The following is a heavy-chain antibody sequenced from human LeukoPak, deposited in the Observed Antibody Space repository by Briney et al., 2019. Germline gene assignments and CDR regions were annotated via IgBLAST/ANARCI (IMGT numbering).Heavy chain of an antibody. Sequence: GGSLRLSCAASGFTFSSYGMHWVRQAQGKGLEWVAFIRYDGSNKYYADSVKGRFTISRDNSKNTLYLQMNSLRAEDTAVYYCARASGSYEKYYFDYWGQGTLVTVSS. CDR1: GFTFSSYG. CDR2: IRYDGSNK. CDR3: ARASGSYEKYYFDY. J-gene: IGHJ4*02. D-gene: IGHD1-26*01. V-gene: IGHV3-30*02.